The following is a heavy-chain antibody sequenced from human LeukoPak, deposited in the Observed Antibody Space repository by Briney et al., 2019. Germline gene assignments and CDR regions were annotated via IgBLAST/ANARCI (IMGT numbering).Heavy chain of an antibody. D-gene: IGHD6-19*01. J-gene: IGHJ4*02. CDR2: IYTSGST. Sequence: SETLSLTCTVSGGSISSGSYYWSWIRQPAGKGLEWIGRIYTSGSTNYNPSLKSRVTISVDTPKNQFSLKLSSVTAADTAVYYCARAVAGRGDFDYWGQGTLVTVSS. V-gene: IGHV4-61*02. CDR1: GGSISSGSYY. CDR3: ARAVAGRGDFDY.